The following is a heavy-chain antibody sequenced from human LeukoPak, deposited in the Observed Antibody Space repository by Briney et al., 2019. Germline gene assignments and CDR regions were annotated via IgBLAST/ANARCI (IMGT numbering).Heavy chain of an antibody. CDR3: ARVRGNSCDY. Sequence: GASVTVSCKTSVYTLIDYYMHWVRQAPGQGLEWMGWIRGDTGDTDSPQKFQGRVTMTRDTSSNTAYMELSRLTFDDTARYFCARVRGNSCDYWGQGTLVTVSS. J-gene: IGHJ4*02. CDR2: IRGDTGDT. V-gene: IGHV1-2*02. D-gene: IGHD6-13*01. CDR1: VYTLIDYY.